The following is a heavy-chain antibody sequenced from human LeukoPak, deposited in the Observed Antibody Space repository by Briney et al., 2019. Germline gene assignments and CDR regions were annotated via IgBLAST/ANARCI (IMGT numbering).Heavy chain of an antibody. V-gene: IGHV3-21*01. J-gene: IGHJ4*02. D-gene: IGHD3-9*01. CDR1: GFTFNTYT. CDR3: ARTYYDILTGYNPYFDY. CDR2: ITASSTAI. Sequence: GGSLRLSCAASGFTFNTYTMNWVRQAPGKGLEWVSSITASSTAIYSADSVKGRFTISRDNAKNLLYLQMNSLRAEDTAVYYCARTYYDILTGYNPYFDYWGQGILVTVSS.